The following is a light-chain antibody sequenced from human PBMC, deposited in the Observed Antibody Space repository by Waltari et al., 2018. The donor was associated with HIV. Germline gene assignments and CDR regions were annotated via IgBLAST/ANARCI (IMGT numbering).Light chain of an antibody. CDR1: NSDIGGNP. V-gene: IGLV1-44*01. J-gene: IGLJ2*01. CDR3: AAWGDSLNGPV. Sequence: QSVLTQPPSASATPGQRVTISCSGTNSDIGGNPVNWYQQLPATAPKLLIYTTNQRPSGVPDRFSGSKSGASASLAISGLQSEDEAEYYCAAWGDSLNGPVFGGGTRVTVL. CDR2: TTN.